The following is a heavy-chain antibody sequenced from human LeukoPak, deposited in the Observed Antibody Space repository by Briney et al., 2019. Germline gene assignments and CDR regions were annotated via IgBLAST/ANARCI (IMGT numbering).Heavy chain of an antibody. CDR1: GGTFSSYA. Sequence: SVKVSCKASGGTFSSYAITWVRQAPGQGLEWMGRIIPTLEIANYAQKFQGRVAITADKSTSTAYMELSSLRPEDTAVYYCARVLSGSWLWFWGQGTLVTVSS. CDR2: IIPTLEIA. D-gene: IGHD5-18*01. V-gene: IGHV1-69*04. J-gene: IGHJ4*02. CDR3: ARVLSGSWLWF.